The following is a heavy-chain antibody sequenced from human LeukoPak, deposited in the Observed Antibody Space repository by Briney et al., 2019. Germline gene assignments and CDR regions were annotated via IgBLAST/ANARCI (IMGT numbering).Heavy chain of an antibody. J-gene: IGHJ5*02. Sequence: SVKVSCKASGYTFTSYDINWVRQAPGQGLEWMGRIIPILGIANYAQKFQGRVTITADKSTSTAYMELSSLRSEDTAVYYCARGVAVAGPNWFDPWGQGTLVTVSS. CDR1: GYTFTSYD. CDR3: ARGVAVAGPNWFDP. CDR2: IIPILGIA. V-gene: IGHV1-69*04. D-gene: IGHD6-19*01.